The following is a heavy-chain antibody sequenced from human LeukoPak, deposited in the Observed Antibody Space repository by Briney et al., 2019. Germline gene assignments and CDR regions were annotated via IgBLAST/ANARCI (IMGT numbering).Heavy chain of an antibody. J-gene: IGHJ4*02. V-gene: IGHV3-48*04. CDR3: ARMTLIDY. Sequence: GGSLRLSCAASGFSFSGYTINWVRQAPGKGLEWVSYISPTGSALYYADSAKGRFTISRDNAKNSLYLQMNSLRTEDTAVYYCARMTLIDYWGQGTLVTVSS. CDR1: GFSFSGYT. D-gene: IGHD3-16*01. CDR2: ISPTGSAL.